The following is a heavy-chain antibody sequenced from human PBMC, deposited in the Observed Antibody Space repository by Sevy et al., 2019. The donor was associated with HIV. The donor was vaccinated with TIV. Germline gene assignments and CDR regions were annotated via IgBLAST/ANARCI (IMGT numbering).Heavy chain of an antibody. J-gene: IGHJ4*02. CDR2: ISYVGSNK. D-gene: IGHD4-17*01. Sequence: GGSLRLSCAASGFTFSSYAMHWVRQAPGKGLEWVAVISYVGSNKYYADSVKGRFTISRDNSKNTLYLQMNSLRAEDTAVYYCYYPPEYGHSSYFDYWGQGTLVTVSS. CDR1: GFTFSSYA. CDR3: YYPPEYGHSSYFDY. V-gene: IGHV3-30-3*01.